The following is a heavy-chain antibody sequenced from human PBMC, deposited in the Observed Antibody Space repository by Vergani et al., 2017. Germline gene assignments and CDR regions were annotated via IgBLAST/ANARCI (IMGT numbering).Heavy chain of an antibody. CDR2: INSSGGST. CDR1: GYTFTSYY. Sequence: QVQLVQSGAEVKKPGASVKVSCKASGYTFTSYYMHWVRQAPGQGLEWIGIINSSGGSTSYAQKFQGRVTMTRDTSTSTVYMELSSLRSDDTAVYYCARDRVAGTNWFDPWGEGRLVTVSA. CDR3: ARDRVAGTNWFDP. V-gene: IGHV1-46*01. D-gene: IGHD6-19*01. J-gene: IGHJ5*02.